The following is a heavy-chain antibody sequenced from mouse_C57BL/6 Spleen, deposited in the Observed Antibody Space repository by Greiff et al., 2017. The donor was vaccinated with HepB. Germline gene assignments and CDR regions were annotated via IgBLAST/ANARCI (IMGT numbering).Heavy chain of an antibody. CDR3: ARSGVDGYYVPYAMDY. V-gene: IGHV1-55*01. Sequence: QVQLKQSGAELVKPGASVKMSCKASGYTFTSYWITWVKQRPGQGLEWIGDIYPGSGSTNYNEKFKSKATLTVDTSSSTAYMQLSSLTSEDSAVYYCARSGVDGYYVPYAMDYWGQGTSVTVSS. D-gene: IGHD2-3*01. CDR2: IYPGSGST. J-gene: IGHJ4*01. CDR1: GYTFTSYW.